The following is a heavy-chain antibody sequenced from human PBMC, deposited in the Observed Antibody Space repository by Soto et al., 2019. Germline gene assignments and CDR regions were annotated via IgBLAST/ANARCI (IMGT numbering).Heavy chain of an antibody. V-gene: IGHV4-39*01. Sequence: QLQLQESGPGLVKPSETLSLTCTVSGGSISSSSYYWGWIRQPPGKGLEWIGSIYYSGSTYYNPSLKSRDTISVDTSKNQFSLKLSSVTAADTAVYYCARLTEGNGVWYWGQGTLVTVSS. CDR2: IYYSGST. CDR3: ARLTEGNGVWY. CDR1: GGSISSSSYY. D-gene: IGHD2-8*01. J-gene: IGHJ4*02.